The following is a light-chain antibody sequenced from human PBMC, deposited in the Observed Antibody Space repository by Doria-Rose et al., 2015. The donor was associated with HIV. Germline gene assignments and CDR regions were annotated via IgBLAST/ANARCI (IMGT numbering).Light chain of an antibody. Sequence: YDVHWYQQIPGEAPKLVMFTNSNRPSGVPDRFSGSKSGTSATLTIAGLQAEDEADYYCQSYDNSLSSVIFGGGTKLTVL. J-gene: IGLJ2*01. CDR2: TNS. CDR1: YD. V-gene: IGLV1-40*01. CDR3: QSYDNSLSSVI.